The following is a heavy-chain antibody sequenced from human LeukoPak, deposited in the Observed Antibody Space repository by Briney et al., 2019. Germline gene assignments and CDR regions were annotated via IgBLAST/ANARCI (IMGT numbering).Heavy chain of an antibody. CDR3: ARQKGRWLQLDY. CDR1: GGSISSYY. Sequence: SETLSLTCTVSGGSISSYYWSWIRQPPGKGLEWIGYIYYSGSTNYNPSLKSRVTISVDTSKNQFSLKLSSVTAADTAVYYCARQKGRWLQLDYWGQGTLVTVSS. D-gene: IGHD5-24*01. V-gene: IGHV4-59*08. J-gene: IGHJ4*02. CDR2: IYYSGST.